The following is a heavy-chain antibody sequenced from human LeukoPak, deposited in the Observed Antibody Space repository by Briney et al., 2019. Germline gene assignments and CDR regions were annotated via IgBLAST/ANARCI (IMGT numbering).Heavy chain of an antibody. CDR2: ISSSGSTI. J-gene: IGHJ3*02. CDR1: GFTFSDYY. CDR3: ARDRIVASDAFDI. Sequence: PGGSLRLSCAASGFTFSDYYMSWIRQAPGKGLEWVSYISSSGSTIYYADSEKGRFTISRDNAKNSLYLQMNSLRAEDTAVYYCARDRIVASDAFDIWGQGTMVTVSS. D-gene: IGHD5-12*01. V-gene: IGHV3-11*01.